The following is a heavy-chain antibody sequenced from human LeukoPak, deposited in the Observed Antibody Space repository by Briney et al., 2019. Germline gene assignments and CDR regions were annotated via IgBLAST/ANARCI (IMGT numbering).Heavy chain of an antibody. J-gene: IGHJ5*02. V-gene: IGHV3-20*01. CDR1: GFTFDDYG. CDR3: AGDRRYYGSGGNWFDP. Sequence: GGSLRLSCAASGFTFDDYGMSWVRQAPGKGLEWVPGINWNGGSTGYADSVKGRFTISRDNAKNSLYLQMNSLRAEDTALYHCAGDRRYYGSGGNWFDPWGQGTLVTVSS. D-gene: IGHD3-10*01. CDR2: INWNGGST.